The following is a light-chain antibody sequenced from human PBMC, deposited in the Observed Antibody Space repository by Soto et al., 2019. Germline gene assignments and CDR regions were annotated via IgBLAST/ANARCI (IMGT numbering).Light chain of an antibody. V-gene: IGKV3-20*01. J-gene: IGKJ3*01. Sequence: EIVLTQSPGTLSLSPGERATLSCRDSQSVSDIYVSWYQQKLRQATRLLIYASNRATGIPDSFSGSGSGTDFTLTISSLEAEDFAVYYCQHYGTSSLFGPGTKVEIK. CDR1: QSVSDIY. CDR3: QHYGTSSL. CDR2: AS.